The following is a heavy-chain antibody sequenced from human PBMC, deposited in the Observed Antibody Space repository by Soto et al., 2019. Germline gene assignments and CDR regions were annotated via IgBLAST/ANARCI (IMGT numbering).Heavy chain of an antibody. CDR3: ARATGSNHPFDY. J-gene: IGHJ4*02. CDR2: ISTDGSST. V-gene: IGHV3-74*01. Sequence: EVQLVESGGGLVQPGGSLRLSCAATGFTFSTYWMHWVRQGPGKGLVWVSRISTDGSSTTYADSVKGRFTISRDNPKNTLDLQMNSLSAEDTAVYYCARATGSNHPFDYWGQGTLVTVSS. CDR1: GFTFSTYW. D-gene: IGHD2-2*01.